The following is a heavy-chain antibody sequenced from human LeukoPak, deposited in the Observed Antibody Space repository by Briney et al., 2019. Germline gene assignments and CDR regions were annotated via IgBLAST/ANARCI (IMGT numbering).Heavy chain of an antibody. D-gene: IGHD2-15*01. V-gene: IGHV3-23*01. J-gene: IGHJ3*02. CDR2: ISGSGRDT. CDR1: GFSFSSCA. Sequence: GGSLRLSCAASGFSFSSCAMSWVRQAPGKGLEWVSAISGSGRDTYYADSVKGRFTISRDNAKNSLYLQMNSLRDEDTAMYYCARDAAFSAFNMWGQGTMVTVSS. CDR3: ARDAAFSAFNM.